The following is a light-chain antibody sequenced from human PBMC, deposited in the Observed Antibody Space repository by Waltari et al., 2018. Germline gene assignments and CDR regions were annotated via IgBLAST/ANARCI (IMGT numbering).Light chain of an antibody. CDR3: QHYVCLPVT. V-gene: IGKV3-20*01. CDR1: QSFTRN. CDR2: DAS. J-gene: IGKJ1*01. Sequence: EIVLTHPPGTLSLSPGERATLSCRASQSFTRNLALYQHRPGQTPRHPIYDASSRAAGVADRVSGSGSGTDFCLNISRLEPEDFAVFFWQHYVCLPVTFGQGTRGEIK.